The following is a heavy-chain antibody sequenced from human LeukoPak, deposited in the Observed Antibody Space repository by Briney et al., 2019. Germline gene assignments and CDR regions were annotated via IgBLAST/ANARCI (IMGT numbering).Heavy chain of an antibody. CDR3: ARDTYSSDWPDDY. D-gene: IGHD6-19*01. Sequence: PGGSLRLSCAASGFTFSDYYMSWIRQAPGKGLEWVSYISSSGSTIYYADSVKGRFTISRDNAKNSLYLQMNSLRAEDTAVYYCARDTYSSDWPDDYWGQGTLVTVSS. CDR1: GFTFSDYY. V-gene: IGHV3-11*01. J-gene: IGHJ4*02. CDR2: ISSSGSTI.